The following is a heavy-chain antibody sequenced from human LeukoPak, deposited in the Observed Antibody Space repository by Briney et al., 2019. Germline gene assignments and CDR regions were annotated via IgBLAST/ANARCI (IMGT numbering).Heavy chain of an antibody. CDR1: GYSISSGYY. Sequence: PSETLSLTCTVSGYSISSGYYWGWIRQPPGKGLEWIGSIYHSGSTYYNPSLKSRVTISVDTSKNQFSLKLSSVTAADTAVYYCARDRDGDLDYWGQGTLVTVSS. CDR2: IYHSGST. D-gene: IGHD4-17*01. J-gene: IGHJ4*02. CDR3: ARDRDGDLDY. V-gene: IGHV4-38-2*02.